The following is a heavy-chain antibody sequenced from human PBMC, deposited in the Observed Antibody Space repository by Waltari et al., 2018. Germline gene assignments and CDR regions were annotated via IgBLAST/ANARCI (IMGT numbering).Heavy chain of an antibody. Sequence: QVQLQESGPGLVKPSETLSLTCTVSGGSISSYYWSWIRQPAGKGLEWIGRIYTSGSTNYNPSLKSRVTMSVDTSKNQFSLKLSSVTAADTAVYYCALSAYCGGDCFMALYWGQGTLVTVSS. CDR3: ALSAYCGGDCFMALY. J-gene: IGHJ4*02. CDR2: IYTSGST. D-gene: IGHD2-21*01. CDR1: GGSISSYY. V-gene: IGHV4-4*07.